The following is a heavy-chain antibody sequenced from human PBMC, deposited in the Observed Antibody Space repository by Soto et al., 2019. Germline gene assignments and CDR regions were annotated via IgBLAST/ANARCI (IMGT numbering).Heavy chain of an antibody. Sequence: QMQLVQSGPEVKRPGTSVNVSCKASGFTFPRSAVQWVRQARGQRPEWIGWIVVGSGKTNYAQNFQERVTITRDTSTSTASMELSSLRSEDTAVYYCAAERMGTATSPDYYYGMDVWGQGTTVTVSS. D-gene: IGHD3-16*01. J-gene: IGHJ6*02. CDR3: AAERMGTATSPDYYYGMDV. V-gene: IGHV1-58*01. CDR1: GFTFPRSA. CDR2: IVVGSGKT.